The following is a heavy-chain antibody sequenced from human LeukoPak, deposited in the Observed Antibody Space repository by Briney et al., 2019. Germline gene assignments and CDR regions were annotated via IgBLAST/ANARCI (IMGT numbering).Heavy chain of an antibody. J-gene: IGHJ4*02. CDR1: GFTFKNYV. D-gene: IGHD1-26*01. CDR3: AKDLGWELPAEAY. V-gene: IGHV3-23*01. CDR2: IYGSGVSI. Sequence: GGSLRLSCVASGFTFKNYVMNWARQAPGKGLEWLATIYGSGVSISYADSVKGRFTISRDNSNNTLYLQMNSLRAEDTAMYYCAKDLGWELPAEAYWGQGILVTVSS.